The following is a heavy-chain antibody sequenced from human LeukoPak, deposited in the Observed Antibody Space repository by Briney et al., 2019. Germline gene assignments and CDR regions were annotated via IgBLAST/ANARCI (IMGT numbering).Heavy chain of an antibody. D-gene: IGHD2-15*01. CDR3: ARDALYCSGGSCYFDY. CDR2: IYTSGRT. Sequence: PSETLSLTCTVSGGSISSYYWSWVRQTAGKGLEWIGRIYTSGRTNYKPSLKRGVTISEETSKKKFSLKLSSVTAADTAVYYCARDALYCSGGSCYFDYWGQGTLVTVSS. J-gene: IGHJ4*02. CDR1: GGSISSYY. V-gene: IGHV4-4*07.